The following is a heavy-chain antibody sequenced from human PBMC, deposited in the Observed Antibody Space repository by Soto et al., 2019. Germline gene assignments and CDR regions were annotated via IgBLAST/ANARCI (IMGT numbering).Heavy chain of an antibody. CDR2: IIPIFGTA. J-gene: IGHJ6*02. CDR1: GGTFSSYA. Sequence: SVKVSCKASGGTFSSYAISWVRQAPGQGLEWMGGIIPIFGTANYAQKFQGRVTITADESTSTAYMELSSLRSEDTAVYYCARVPPHDIVLVPAASYYYYYYGMDVWGQGTLVTVSS. V-gene: IGHV1-69*13. CDR3: ARVPPHDIVLVPAASYYYYYYGMDV. D-gene: IGHD2-2*01.